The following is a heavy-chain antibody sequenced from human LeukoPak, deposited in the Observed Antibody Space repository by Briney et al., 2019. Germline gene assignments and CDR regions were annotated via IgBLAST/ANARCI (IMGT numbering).Heavy chain of an antibody. J-gene: IGHJ4*02. D-gene: IGHD3-16*01. CDR3: ARQVTFGYAYAYYFDY. CDR2: FHYSGSN. CDR1: GGSISSTYYY. Sequence: SETLSLTCTVSGGSISSTYYYWGWIRQPPGKGLEWIGNFHYSGSNSYNPSLKSRVTISVDTSKNQFSLRLSSVTAADTAVYYCARQVTFGYAYAYYFDYWGQGTLINVSS. V-gene: IGHV4-39*01.